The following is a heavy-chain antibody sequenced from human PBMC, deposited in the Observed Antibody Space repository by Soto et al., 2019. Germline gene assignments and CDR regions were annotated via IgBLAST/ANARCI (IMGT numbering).Heavy chain of an antibody. Sequence: QVQLVESGGGVVQSGRSLRLSCAVSGFTFSTYAMHWVRQAPGKGLEWVAVISYDGSNEYYADSVKGRFTISRDKSKSALHLQMNSLRADDTAVYYCARDGEPMRFRTGPTSYHGMDVWGQGSTVTVSS. CDR1: GFTFSTYA. D-gene: IGHD1-26*01. CDR2: ISYDGSNE. V-gene: IGHV3-30-3*01. CDR3: ARDGEPMRFRTGPTSYHGMDV. J-gene: IGHJ6*02.